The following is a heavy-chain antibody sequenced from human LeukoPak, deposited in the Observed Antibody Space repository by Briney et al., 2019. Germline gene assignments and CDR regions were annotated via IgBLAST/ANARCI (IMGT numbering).Heavy chain of an antibody. CDR2: ISGTSAYI. Sequence: PGGSLRLSCAASGFTLSSYGMNWVRQAPGKGLEWVSSISGTSAYIYYADSVRGRFTISRDNAKNSLYLQMNSLRAEDTAVYYCARKLTGSFDIWGQGTMVTVSS. CDR3: ARKLTGSFDI. CDR1: GFTLSSYG. D-gene: IGHD7-27*01. V-gene: IGHV3-21*01. J-gene: IGHJ3*02.